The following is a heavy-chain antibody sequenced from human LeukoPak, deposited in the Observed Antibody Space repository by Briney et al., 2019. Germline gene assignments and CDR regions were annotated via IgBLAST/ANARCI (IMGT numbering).Heavy chain of an antibody. Sequence: ASVKVSCKASGYTFTGYYMHWVRHAPGQGLEWMGWINPNSGGTDYAQKFQGRVTMTRDTSINTAYMELSRLTSDDTAVYYCARGCSNGICYNDWFDPWGQGTLVTVPS. V-gene: IGHV1-2*02. J-gene: IGHJ5*02. CDR1: GYTFTGYY. CDR2: INPNSGGT. CDR3: ARGCSNGICYNDWFDP. D-gene: IGHD2-8*01.